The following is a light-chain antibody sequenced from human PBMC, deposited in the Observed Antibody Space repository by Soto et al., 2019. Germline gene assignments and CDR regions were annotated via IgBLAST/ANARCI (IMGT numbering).Light chain of an antibody. CDR2: AAF. J-gene: IGKJ5*01. Sequence: EIVMTQSPASLSVSPGERATLSCRASLSVSSNLAWYQQKPGQAPRLLIYAAFTRATGIPDGFSGSGSGTDFTLTISSLEPEDFAVYYCQQRSNWPPITFGQGTRLEI. CDR3: QQRSNWPPIT. CDR1: LSVSSN. V-gene: IGKV3-11*01.